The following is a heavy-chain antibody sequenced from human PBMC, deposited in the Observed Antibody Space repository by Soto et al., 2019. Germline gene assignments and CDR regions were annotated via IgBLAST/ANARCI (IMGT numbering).Heavy chain of an antibody. J-gene: IGHJ3*02. V-gene: IGHV3-33*01. D-gene: IGHD6-19*01. CDR1: GFTFSSYG. CDR3: ARDWIAVAGRAFDI. CDR2: IWYDGSNK. Sequence: QVQLVESGGGVVQPGRSLRLSCAASGFTFSSYGMHWVRQAPGKGLEWVAVIWYDGSNKYYADSVKGRFTISRDNSKNTLYLQMNSLRAEDTAVYYCARDWIAVAGRAFDIWGQGTMVTVSS.